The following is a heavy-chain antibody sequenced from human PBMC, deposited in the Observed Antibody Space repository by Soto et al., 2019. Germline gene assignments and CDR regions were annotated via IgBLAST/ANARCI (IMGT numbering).Heavy chain of an antibody. D-gene: IGHD3-22*01. V-gene: IGHV1-46*01. CDR2: INPSGGST. CDR3: ARGTYYYDSSGYSHTFDP. CDR1: GYTFTSYY. Sequence: ASVKVSCKASGYTFTSYYMHWVRQAPGQGLEWMGIINPSGGSTSYAQKFQGRVTITADESTSTAYMELSSLRSEDTAVYYCARGTYYYDSSGYSHTFDPWGQGTLVTVSS. J-gene: IGHJ5*02.